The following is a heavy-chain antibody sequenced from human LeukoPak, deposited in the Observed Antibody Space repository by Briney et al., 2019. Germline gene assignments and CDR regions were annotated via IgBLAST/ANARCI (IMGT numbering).Heavy chain of an antibody. CDR2: ISSSSSTI. J-gene: IGHJ5*02. CDR1: GFTSSSYS. Sequence: GGSLRLSCAASGFTSSSYSMNWVRQAPGKGLEWVSYISSSSSTIYYADSVKGRFTVSRDNAKNSLYLQMNSLRAEDTAVYYCARGKGGNPPWGQGTLVTVSS. D-gene: IGHD4-23*01. CDR3: ARGKGGNPP. V-gene: IGHV3-48*01.